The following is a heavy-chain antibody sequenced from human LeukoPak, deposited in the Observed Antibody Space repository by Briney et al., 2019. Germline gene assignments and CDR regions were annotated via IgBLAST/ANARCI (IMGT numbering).Heavy chain of an antibody. CDR1: GFTFGDYA. J-gene: IGHJ3*01. CDR2: SRSKPNDGTT. Sequence: GESLRLSCSASGFTFGDYAVTWFRQAPGKGLEWVGFSRSKPNDGTTEYAASVKGRFTISRDDSKSIAYLQMNGLKTEDTAVYFCTRDEGEVWGQGTMVTVSS. D-gene: IGHD3-10*01. CDR3: TRDEGEV. V-gene: IGHV3-49*03.